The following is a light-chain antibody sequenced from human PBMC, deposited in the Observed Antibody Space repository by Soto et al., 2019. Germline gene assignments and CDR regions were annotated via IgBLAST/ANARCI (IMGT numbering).Light chain of an antibody. CDR3: QKYNTAPWT. Sequence: DIQMTQSPSTLSGSVGDRVTITCRASQTISSWLAWYQQKPGKIPKVLIYAASTLQSGVPSRFSGSGSGTDFTLTISSLQPEDVATYYCQKYNTAPWTFGQGTKVDNK. CDR1: QTISSW. V-gene: IGKV1-27*01. J-gene: IGKJ1*01. CDR2: AAS.